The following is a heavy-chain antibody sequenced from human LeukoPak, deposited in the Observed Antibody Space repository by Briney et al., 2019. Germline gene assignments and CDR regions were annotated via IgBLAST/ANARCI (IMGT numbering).Heavy chain of an antibody. V-gene: IGHV3-7*01. D-gene: IGHD3-16*01. CDR3: ARQPIYEAYFDF. Sequence: GGSLRLSCAASGFTFSRHWMDWVRQAPGKGLEWVANIKEDGSVRQYVDSVKGRFTISRDNAENSLFLQMNSLRADDTAVYFCARQPIYEAYFDFWGQGTLVTVSS. CDR1: GFTFSRHW. J-gene: IGHJ4*02. CDR2: IKEDGSVR.